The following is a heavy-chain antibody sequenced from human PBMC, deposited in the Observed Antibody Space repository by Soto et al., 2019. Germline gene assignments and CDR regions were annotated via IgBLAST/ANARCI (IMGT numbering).Heavy chain of an antibody. CDR3: ARGDPVIFRGALV. CDR1: GFPFSSHA. D-gene: IGHD3-9*01. Sequence: VGSLSLPCAASGFPFSSHAMHWVRQAPGKGLEYVSAISSNGGSTYYANSVKGRFTISRDNSKNTLYLQMGSLRAEDMAVYYCARGDPVIFRGALVWGQGALVTVSS. J-gene: IGHJ4*02. CDR2: ISSNGGST. V-gene: IGHV3-64*01.